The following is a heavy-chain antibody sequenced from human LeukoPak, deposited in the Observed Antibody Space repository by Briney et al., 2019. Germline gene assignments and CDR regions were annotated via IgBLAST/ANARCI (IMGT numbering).Heavy chain of an antibody. CDR1: GFTFSSYS. CDR2: ISSLSGTI. Sequence: HPGGSLRLSCVASGFTFSSYSMNWVRQAPGEGLEWVSYISSLSGTIYYADSVKGRFTISRDNSKNTLYLQMNSLRAEDTAVYYCARGRVVIAAAGSYYMDVWGKGTTVTVSS. J-gene: IGHJ6*03. CDR3: ARGRVVIAAAGSYYMDV. D-gene: IGHD6-13*01. V-gene: IGHV3-48*01.